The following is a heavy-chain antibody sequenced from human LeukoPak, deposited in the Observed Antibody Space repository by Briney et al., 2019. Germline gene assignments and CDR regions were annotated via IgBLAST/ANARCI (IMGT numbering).Heavy chain of an antibody. CDR2: IYPGDSDT. CDR3: ANTRFKNLFDAFDI. Sequence: GESLKISCKGSGYSFTTYWIGWVRQMPGRGLEWMGIIYPGDSDTRYSPSFQGQVTISADKSISTAYLQWSSLKASDTAMYYCANTRFKNLFDAFDIWGQGTMVTVSS. CDR1: GYSFTTYW. J-gene: IGHJ3*02. V-gene: IGHV5-51*01. D-gene: IGHD1-14*01.